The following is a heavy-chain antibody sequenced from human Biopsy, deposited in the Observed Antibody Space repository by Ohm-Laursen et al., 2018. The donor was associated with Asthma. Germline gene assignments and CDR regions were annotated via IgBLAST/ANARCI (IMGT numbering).Heavy chain of an antibody. CDR3: AGFCSGGNCPDH. D-gene: IGHD2-15*01. J-gene: IGHJ4*02. Sequence: GTLSLTCAVYGGSLSGYYWTWIRQPPGKGLEWIGNIHYSGSTYSNPSLKSRVTISVDTSKKQISLRLSSVIAADTAVYYCAGFCSGGNCPDHWGQGTLVTVSS. CDR1: GGSLSGYY. CDR2: IHYSGST. V-gene: IGHV4-59*01.